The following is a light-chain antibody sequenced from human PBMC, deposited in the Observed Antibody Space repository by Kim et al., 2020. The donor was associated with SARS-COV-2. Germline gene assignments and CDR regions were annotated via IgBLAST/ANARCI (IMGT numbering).Light chain of an antibody. CDR1: QTVTSNN. Sequence: PGERATLSCRASQTVTSNNLAWYQQKPGQSPRLLIYAAFSRAPDIPDRFSGSGSGTDFILTISRLEPEDFAVYYCQQYGSSPETFGGGTKVDIK. CDR2: AAF. J-gene: IGKJ4*01. CDR3: QQYGSSPET. V-gene: IGKV3-20*01.